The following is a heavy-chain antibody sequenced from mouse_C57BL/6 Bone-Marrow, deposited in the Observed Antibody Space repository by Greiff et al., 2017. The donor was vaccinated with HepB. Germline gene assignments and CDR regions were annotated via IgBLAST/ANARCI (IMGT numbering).Heavy chain of an antibody. J-gene: IGHJ1*03. CDR1: GYTFTDYY. V-gene: IGHV1-26*01. D-gene: IGHD1-1*01. CDR3: ARSLLITWYFDV. Sequence: VQLQQSGPELVKPGASVKISCKASGYTFTDYYMNWVKQSHGKSLEWIGDINPNNGGTSYNQKFKGKATLTVDKSSSTAYMELRSLTSEDSAVYYCARSLLITWYFDVWGTGTTVTVSS. CDR2: INPNNGGT.